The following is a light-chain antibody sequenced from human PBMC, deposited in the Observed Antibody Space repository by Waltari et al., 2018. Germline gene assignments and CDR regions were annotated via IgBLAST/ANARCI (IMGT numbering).Light chain of an antibody. CDR1: QRITTN. V-gene: IGKV3-15*01. CDR3: LKYSNWYRT. J-gene: IGKJ1*01. Sequence: IVMTQSPATLSVSPGETATLSCRANQRITTNLAWFQQKPGQAPRLLIYDASSRATGIPDRFSGGGSGTDFTLTISSLQSADFAVYYCLKYSNWYRTFGPGTKVEIK. CDR2: DAS.